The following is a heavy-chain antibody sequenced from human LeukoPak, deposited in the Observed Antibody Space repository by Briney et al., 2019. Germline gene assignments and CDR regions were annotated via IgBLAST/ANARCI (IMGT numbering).Heavy chain of an antibody. CDR3: AKSRFYYDSTGYTLDH. V-gene: IGHV3-23*01. CDR2: VSGSGGST. Sequence: PGGSLRLSCAASGFTFTTYATSWVRQAPGKGLEWVSAVSGSGGSTYYVDSVKGRFTISRDNSKNTLYLQMNSLRAEDTAVYYCAKSRFYYDSTGYTLDHWGQGTLVTVSS. CDR1: GFTFTTYA. J-gene: IGHJ4*02. D-gene: IGHD3-22*01.